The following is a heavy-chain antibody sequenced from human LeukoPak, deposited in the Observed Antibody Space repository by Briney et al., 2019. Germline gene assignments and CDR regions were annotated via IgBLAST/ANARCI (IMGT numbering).Heavy chain of an antibody. Sequence: GGSLRLSCVASGFTFSSHHMNWVRQTPGKGLESVATIQPDGSEKYYVDSVKGRFTISRDNAKSSLYLQMNSLRAEDTGVYFCARMSSYCDYWGQGTLVTVPS. CDR3: ARMSSYCDY. CDR2: IQPDGSEK. D-gene: IGHD2-2*01. CDR1: GFTFSSHH. V-gene: IGHV3-7*01. J-gene: IGHJ4*02.